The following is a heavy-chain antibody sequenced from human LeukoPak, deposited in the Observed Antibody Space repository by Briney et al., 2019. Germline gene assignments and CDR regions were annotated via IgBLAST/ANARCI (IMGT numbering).Heavy chain of an antibody. CDR1: GFTFSSYW. CDR3: AKCRSTRPSYYFDY. J-gene: IGHJ4*02. V-gene: IGHV3-74*01. Sequence: QAGGSLRLSCVASGFTFSSYWMHWVRQDPRKGLVWVSRINGDGRNINYADSVRGRFTISRDNAKNTLYLQMNSLRAEDTAVYYCAKCRSTRPSYYFDYWGQGTLVTVSS. D-gene: IGHD2-15*01. CDR2: INGDGRNI.